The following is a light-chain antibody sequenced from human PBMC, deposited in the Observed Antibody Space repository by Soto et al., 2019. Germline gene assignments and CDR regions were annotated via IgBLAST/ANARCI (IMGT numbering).Light chain of an antibody. Sequence: EIVLTQSPGTLSLSPGERATLSCRASQSVSSSYLAWYQQKPGQAPRLLIYGASSRATGIPDRLSGSGSVTDVTLTISRLEPEDFAVYYCQQYGSSPFTFGPGTKVDIK. CDR1: QSVSSSY. V-gene: IGKV3-20*01. CDR2: GAS. J-gene: IGKJ3*01. CDR3: QQYGSSPFT.